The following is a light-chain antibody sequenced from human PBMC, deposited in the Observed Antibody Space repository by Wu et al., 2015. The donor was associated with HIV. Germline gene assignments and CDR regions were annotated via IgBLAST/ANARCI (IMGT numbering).Light chain of an antibody. Sequence: EIMMTQYPATLSVSPGERVTLSCRASQSVSGKLAWYQQRPGQAPRLLIYGASTRATGIPTRFSGSGSGTEFTLTISSMQSADFAVYYCQQYNDWRPLTFGGGTKVEIK. CDR3: QQYNDWRPLT. V-gene: IGKV3-15*01. CDR2: GAS. CDR1: QSVSGK. J-gene: IGKJ4*01.